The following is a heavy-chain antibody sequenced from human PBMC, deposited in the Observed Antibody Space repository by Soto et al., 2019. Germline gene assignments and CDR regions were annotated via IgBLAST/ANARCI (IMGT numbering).Heavy chain of an antibody. J-gene: IGHJ4*02. V-gene: IGHV3-74*01. D-gene: IGHD4-17*01. CDR2: INSDAITT. Sequence: GGSLRLSCAASGFTFNTYWMHWVRQAPGKGLVWVSRINSDAITTNYADSVKGRFTVSRDNAKNTLYLQMNSLRAEDTAVYYCARAGMTTVTYFDYWGQGTLVTVSS. CDR3: ARAGMTTVTYFDY. CDR1: GFTFNTYW.